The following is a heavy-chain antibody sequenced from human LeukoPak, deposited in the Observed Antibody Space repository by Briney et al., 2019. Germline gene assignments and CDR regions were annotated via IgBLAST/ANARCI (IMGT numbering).Heavy chain of an antibody. Sequence: PSETLSLTCTVSGGSISSYYWSWIRQPAVKGLEWIGRIYTSGSTNYNPSLKSRVTMSVDTSKNQFSLKLSSVTAADTAVYYCASGFIDSSGWYYFDYWGQGTLVTVSS. J-gene: IGHJ4*02. D-gene: IGHD3-22*01. CDR3: ASGFIDSSGWYYFDY. V-gene: IGHV4-4*07. CDR1: GGSISSYY. CDR2: IYTSGST.